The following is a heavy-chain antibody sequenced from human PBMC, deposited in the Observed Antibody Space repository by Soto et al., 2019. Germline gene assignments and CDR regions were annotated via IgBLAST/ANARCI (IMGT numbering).Heavy chain of an antibody. D-gene: IGHD2-15*01. Sequence: ASVKVSCKASGYTFTAHAMHWVRQAPGQGLEWMGWINTGKGDTKYSQKFQGRITITRDTSASTTYMELNSLRAEDTAVYFCARRALPPAFVDYGGQEPLVTVPS. CDR1: GYTFTAHA. CDR3: ARRALPPAFVDY. V-gene: IGHV1-3*04. J-gene: IGHJ4*02. CDR2: INTGKGDT.